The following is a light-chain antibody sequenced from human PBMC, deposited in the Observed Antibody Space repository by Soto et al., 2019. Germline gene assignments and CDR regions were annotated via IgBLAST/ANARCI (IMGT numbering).Light chain of an antibody. CDR1: QSVSLSF. J-gene: IGKJ1*01. CDR3: QQHDSSPRT. Sequence: EIVLTQSPGTLSLSPGERATLSCRASQSVSLSFLAWYQQNPGQAPRLLIYGASSRATGIPDRFSGSGSGTDFTLTISRLEPEDFAVYFCQQHDSSPRTFGQGTKVEIK. CDR2: GAS. V-gene: IGKV3-20*01.